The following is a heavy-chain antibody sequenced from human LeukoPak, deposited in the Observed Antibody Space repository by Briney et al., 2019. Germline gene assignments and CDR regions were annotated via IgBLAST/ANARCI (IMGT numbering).Heavy chain of an antibody. CDR1: GYTFTSYG. D-gene: IGHD3-3*01. CDR3: ARDEARITIFGVAGYFDY. Sequence: ASVKVSCKASGYTFTSYGISWVRQAPGQGLEWMGWISAYNGNTNYAQKLQGRVTMTTDTSTSTAYMELRSLRSEDTAVYYCARDEARITIFGVAGYFDYWGQGTLVTVSS. J-gene: IGHJ4*02. CDR2: ISAYNGNT. V-gene: IGHV1-18*01.